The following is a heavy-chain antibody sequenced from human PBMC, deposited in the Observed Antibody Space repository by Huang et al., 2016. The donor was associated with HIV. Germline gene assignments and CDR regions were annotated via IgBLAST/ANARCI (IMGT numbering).Heavy chain of an antibody. D-gene: IGHD2-8*02. J-gene: IGHJ4*02. CDR3: AKEGDTGAALGY. CDR2: MYSGGTT. Sequence: EVQLVESGGGLIQPGGSLRLSCAASGFTVSTNYMTWVREAPGKGLELVSLMYSGGTTYYADSVKGRFTISRDDSENTLYLHMTSLRAGDTAVYYCAKEGDTGAALGYWGQGTLVTVS. V-gene: IGHV3-53*01. CDR1: GFTVSTNY.